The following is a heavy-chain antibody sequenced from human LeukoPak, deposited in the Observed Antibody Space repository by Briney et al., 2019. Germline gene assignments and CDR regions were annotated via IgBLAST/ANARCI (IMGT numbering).Heavy chain of an antibody. J-gene: IGHJ6*03. Sequence: PGGSLRLSCEAAGFSFTDYYVTWIRQAPGKGLEWVSYISRTGHSTYYGDSVAGPFTISRDTAKNSLFLQMTSLRAEDTAVYYCARAGDSGDFPLGYFYYMDVWGKGTTVTVSS. CDR1: GFSFTDYY. D-gene: IGHD4-17*01. CDR2: ISRTGHST. V-gene: IGHV3-11*01. CDR3: ARAGDSGDFPLGYFYYMDV.